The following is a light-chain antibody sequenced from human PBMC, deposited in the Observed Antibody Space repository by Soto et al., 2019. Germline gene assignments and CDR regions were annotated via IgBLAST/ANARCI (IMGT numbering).Light chain of an antibody. J-gene: IGKJ1*01. Sequence: EIVMTQSPATLSVSPGERATLSCKASQSVSSNLAWYQQKPGQAPRLLIYGASTRATGIPARFSGSGSGTDFTHTISSLQSEDFAVSYCQQYNNWPRTFGQGTKVDIK. CDR2: GAS. CDR1: QSVSSN. CDR3: QQYNNWPRT. V-gene: IGKV3-15*01.